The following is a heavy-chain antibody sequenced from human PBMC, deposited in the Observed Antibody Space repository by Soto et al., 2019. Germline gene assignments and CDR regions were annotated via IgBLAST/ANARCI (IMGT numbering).Heavy chain of an antibody. CDR2: IWYDGSNK. D-gene: IGHD6-6*01. J-gene: IGHJ6*03. CDR3: AREDSSSYDYYYYMDV. Sequence: GGSLRLSCAASGFTFSSYGMHWVRQAPGKGLEWVAVIWYDGSNKYYADSVKGRFTISRDNSKNTLYLQMNSLRAEDTAVYYCAREDSSSYDYYYYMDVWGKGT. V-gene: IGHV3-33*01. CDR1: GFTFSSYG.